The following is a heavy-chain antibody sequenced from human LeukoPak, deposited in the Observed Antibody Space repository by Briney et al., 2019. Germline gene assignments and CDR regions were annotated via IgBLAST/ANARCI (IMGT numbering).Heavy chain of an antibody. V-gene: IGHV1-69*02. J-gene: IGHJ6*03. Sequence: ASVKVSCKASGGTFSSYTISWVRQAPGQGLEWMGRIIPILGIANYAQKFQGRVTITADKSTNTAYMELSNLRSEDTAVYYCAKTLGYCSSTSCSRPYMNVWGKGTTVTASS. D-gene: IGHD2-2*01. CDR2: IIPILGIA. CDR1: GGTFSSYT. CDR3: AKTLGYCSSTSCSRPYMNV.